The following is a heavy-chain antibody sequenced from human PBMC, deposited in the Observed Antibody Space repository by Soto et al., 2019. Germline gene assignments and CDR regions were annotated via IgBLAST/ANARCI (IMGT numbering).Heavy chain of an antibody. CDR3: AKDKDGVITRTNFEK. D-gene: IGHD3-22*01. CDR1: VFIFSSYS. J-gene: IGHJ4*02. V-gene: IGHV3-23*01. CDR2: ISGSGVNQ. Sequence: GGSLRLSCATSVFIFSSYSMNWVRQAPGKGPEWVSSISGSGVNQDFADAVKGRFTISRDNSKNTLYIQMSSLRTEYTDVYYCAKDKDGVITRTNFEKWGQGTLVTVSS.